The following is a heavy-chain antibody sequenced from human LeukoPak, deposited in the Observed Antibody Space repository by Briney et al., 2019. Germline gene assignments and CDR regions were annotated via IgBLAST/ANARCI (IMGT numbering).Heavy chain of an antibody. Sequence: GGSLRLSCAASGFSFSTYNINWVRRAPGKGLEWVSAISSSSSYIYYADSVKGRFTISRDNAKNSLYLQMNSLRAEDTAVYYCAKGGSVGVGTSYYFDYWGQGTLVTVSS. CDR3: AKGGSVGVGTSYYFDY. V-gene: IGHV3-21*04. J-gene: IGHJ4*02. CDR1: GFSFSTYN. D-gene: IGHD1-26*01. CDR2: ISSSSSYI.